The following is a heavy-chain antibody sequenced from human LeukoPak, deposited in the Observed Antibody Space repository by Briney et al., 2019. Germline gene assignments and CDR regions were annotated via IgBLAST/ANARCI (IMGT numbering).Heavy chain of an antibody. D-gene: IGHD3-22*01. Sequence: PGRSLRLSCAASGFTFSSYGMHWVHQAPGKGLEWVAVISYDGSNKYYADSVKGRFTISRDNSKNTLYLQMNSLRAEDTAVYYCAKADRPDNYASSGYYCCFDDWGQGTQVTVSS. CDR2: ISYDGSNK. J-gene: IGHJ4*02. CDR3: AKADRPDNYASSGYYCCFDD. V-gene: IGHV3-30*18. CDR1: GFTFSSYG.